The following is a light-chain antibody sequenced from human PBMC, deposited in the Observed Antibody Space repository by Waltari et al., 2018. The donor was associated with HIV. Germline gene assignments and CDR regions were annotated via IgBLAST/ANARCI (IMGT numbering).Light chain of an antibody. V-gene: IGKV3-15*01. Sequence: ELVMTQSPATLSVSPGERATLSCRASQSVSINLAWYQQKPGQAPRLLIYGASTSATGIPARFSGSGSGTEFTLTISSLQSEDFAVYYCQQYNNWPPLTFGGGTKVEIK. J-gene: IGKJ4*01. CDR2: GAS. CDR1: QSVSIN. CDR3: QQYNNWPPLT.